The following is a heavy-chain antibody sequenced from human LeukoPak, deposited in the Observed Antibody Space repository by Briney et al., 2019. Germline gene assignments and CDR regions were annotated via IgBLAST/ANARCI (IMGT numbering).Heavy chain of an antibody. J-gene: IGHJ4*02. V-gene: IGHV1-2*02. CDR1: GYTFTGYY. CDR2: INPNSGGT. D-gene: IGHD6-19*01. CDR3: ARESSNSGWMNNFDY. Sequence: GASVKVSCKASGYTFTGYYMHWVRQAPGQGLEWMGWINPNSGGTNYAQKFQGRVTMTRDTSISTAYMELSRLRSDDTAVYYCARESSNSGWMNNFDYWGQGTLVTVSS.